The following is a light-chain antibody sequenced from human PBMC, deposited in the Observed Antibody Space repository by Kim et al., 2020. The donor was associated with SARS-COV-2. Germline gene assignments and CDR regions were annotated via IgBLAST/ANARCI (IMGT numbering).Light chain of an antibody. Sequence: GTSLTIACTGTSSDVGGYNYVSLYQQHPGNAPKLMIYDVSKRPSGGPDRFSGSKSGNTDSLTISGLQAEDEADYYCCSYAGSYTWVFGTGTKVTVL. CDR2: DVS. V-gene: IGLV2-11*01. J-gene: IGLJ1*01. CDR3: CSYAGSYTWV. CDR1: SSDVGGYNY.